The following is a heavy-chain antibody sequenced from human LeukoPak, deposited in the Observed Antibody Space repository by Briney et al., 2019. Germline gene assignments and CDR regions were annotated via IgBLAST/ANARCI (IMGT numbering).Heavy chain of an antibody. Sequence: SGGSLRLSCAASGFTLSSYWMSRARQAPGKGLEWVANIKQDGSEKYYVDSVKGRFTISRDNAKNSLYLQMNSLRAEDTAVYYCARDYPRGYWGQGTLVTVSS. CDR2: IKQDGSEK. V-gene: IGHV3-7*01. D-gene: IGHD3-10*01. CDR1: GFTLSSYW. CDR3: ARDYPRGY. J-gene: IGHJ4*02.